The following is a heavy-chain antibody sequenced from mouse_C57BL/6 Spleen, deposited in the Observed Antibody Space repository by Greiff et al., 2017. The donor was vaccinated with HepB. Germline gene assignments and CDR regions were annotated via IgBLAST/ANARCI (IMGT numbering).Heavy chain of an antibody. CDR3: ARDSLFYYYGSSYFDY. CDR2: ISYDGSN. J-gene: IGHJ2*01. CDR1: GYSITSGYY. D-gene: IGHD1-1*01. V-gene: IGHV3-6*01. Sequence: VQLKESGPGLVKPSQSLSLTCSVTGYSITSGYYWNWIRQFPGNKLEWMGYISYDGSNNYNPSLKNRISITRDTSKNQFFLKLNSVTTEDTATYYCARDSLFYYYGSSYFDYWGQGTTLTVSS.